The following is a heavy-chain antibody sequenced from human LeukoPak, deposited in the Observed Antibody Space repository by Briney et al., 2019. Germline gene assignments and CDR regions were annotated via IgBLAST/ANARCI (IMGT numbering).Heavy chain of an antibody. V-gene: IGHV4-59*01. CDR2: IYYSGST. J-gene: IGHJ2*01. D-gene: IGHD3-22*01. Sequence: SETLSLTCSVSGGSISTYYWSWIRQPPGKGLEWIGYIYYSGSTNYNPSLKSRVTISVDTSKNQFSLKLSSVTAADTAVYYRAREVYYDSSGYLYFDLWGRGTLVTVSS. CDR1: GGSISTYY. CDR3: AREVYYDSSGYLYFDL.